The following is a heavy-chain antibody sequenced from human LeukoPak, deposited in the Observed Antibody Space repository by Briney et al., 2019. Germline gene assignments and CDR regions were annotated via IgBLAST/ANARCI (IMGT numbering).Heavy chain of an antibody. CDR3: ARAFRDYYGSGSYLF. CDR1: GFTFSSYE. Sequence: PGGSLRLSCAASGFTFSSYEMNWVRQAPGKGLEWGSYISSSGSTIYYADSVKGRFTISRDNSKNTLYLQMNSLRAEDTAVYYCARAFRDYYGSGSYLFWGQGTLVTVSS. CDR2: ISSSGSTI. D-gene: IGHD3-10*01. J-gene: IGHJ4*02. V-gene: IGHV3-48*03.